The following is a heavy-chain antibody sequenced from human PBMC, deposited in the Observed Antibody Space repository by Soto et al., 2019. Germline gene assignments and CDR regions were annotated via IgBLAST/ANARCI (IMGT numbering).Heavy chain of an antibody. Sequence: ASVKVSCKASGYTFTSYGISWVRQAPGQGLEWMGWISAYNGNTNYAQKRQGRVTMTTDTSTSTAYMELRSLISDDTAVYSCARDPPTGDSREAAFDIWGQGTMVTVSS. V-gene: IGHV1-18*01. CDR2: ISAYNGNT. CDR1: GYTFTSYG. J-gene: IGHJ3*02. D-gene: IGHD7-27*01. CDR3: ARDPPTGDSREAAFDI.